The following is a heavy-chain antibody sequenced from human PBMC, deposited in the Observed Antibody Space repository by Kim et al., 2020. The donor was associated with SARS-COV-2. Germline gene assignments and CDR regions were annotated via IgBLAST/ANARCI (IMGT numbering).Heavy chain of an antibody. CDR2: ISAYNGNT. CDR3: ARGSQPYDFWSGRDHSWFDP. D-gene: IGHD3-3*01. V-gene: IGHV1-18*01. J-gene: IGHJ5*02. Sequence: ASVKVSCKASGYTFTSYGISWVRQAPGQGLEWMGWISAYNGNTNYAQKLQGRVTMTTDTSTSTAYMELRSLRSDDTAVYYCARGSQPYDFWSGRDHSWFDPWGQGTLVTVSS. CDR1: GYTFTSYG.